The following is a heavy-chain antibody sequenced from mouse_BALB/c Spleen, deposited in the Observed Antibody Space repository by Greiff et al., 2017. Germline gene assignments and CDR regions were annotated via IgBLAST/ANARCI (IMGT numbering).Heavy chain of an antibody. J-gene: IGHJ4*01. D-gene: IGHD2-1*01. CDR1: GFSLTSYG. V-gene: IGHV2-6-2*01. CDR3: ARQRGNYGGMDY. Sequence: VKLMESGPDLVAPSQSLSITCTVSGFSLTSYGVHWVRQPPGKGLEWLVVIWSDGSTTYNSALKSRLSISKDNSKSQVFLKMNSLQTDDTAMYYCARQRGNYGGMDYWGQGTSVTVSA. CDR2: IWSDGST.